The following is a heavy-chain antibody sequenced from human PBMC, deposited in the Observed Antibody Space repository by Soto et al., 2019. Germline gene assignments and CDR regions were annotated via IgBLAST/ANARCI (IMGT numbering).Heavy chain of an antibody. D-gene: IGHD5-18*01. CDR2: ISYSGTT. CDR3: AREGYNFGPFDY. Sequence: SETLSLTCTVSGGSISSYYWSWIRQPPGMGLEWIASISYSGTTNYNSSLKSRVTISIDTSKNQFSLKFNSVTAADTAVYYCAREGYNFGPFDYWGQGALVTVSS. CDR1: GGSISSYY. V-gene: IGHV4-59*01. J-gene: IGHJ4*02.